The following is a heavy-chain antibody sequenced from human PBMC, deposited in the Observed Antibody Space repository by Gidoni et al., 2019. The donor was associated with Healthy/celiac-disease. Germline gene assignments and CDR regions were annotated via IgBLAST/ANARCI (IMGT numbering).Heavy chain of an antibody. V-gene: IGHV3-11*05. D-gene: IGHD1-26*01. CDR1: CFTLSDYY. J-gene: IGHJ6*02. Sequence: QVQLVESGGGLVKPRVSLRLSCAASCFTLSDYYMSWIRQAPGKGLEWVSYISSSSSYTNDADSVKGRFTISRDNAKNSLYLQMNSLRAEDTAVYYCARVGRVVGASGGMDVWGQGTTVTVSS. CDR3: ARVGRVVGASGGMDV. CDR2: ISSSSSYT.